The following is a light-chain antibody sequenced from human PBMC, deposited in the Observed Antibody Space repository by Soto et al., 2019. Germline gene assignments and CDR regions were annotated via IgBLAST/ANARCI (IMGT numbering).Light chain of an antibody. Sequence: GDRVPITCRASESISTWLAWYQQKPGKAPKLLIYGASSLESGVPPRFSGDGSGTEFTLTISSLQRDDFGIYYCQQYSRLWSFGQGTKVDI. V-gene: IGKV1-5*03. CDR3: QQYSRLWS. J-gene: IGKJ1*01. CDR1: ESISTW. CDR2: GAS.